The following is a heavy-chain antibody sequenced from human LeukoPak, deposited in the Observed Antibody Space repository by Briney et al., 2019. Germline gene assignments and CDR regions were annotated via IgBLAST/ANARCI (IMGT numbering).Heavy chain of an antibody. CDR1: GYSFTSYW. Sequence: GESLKISCKGSGYSFTSYWIGWVRQMPGKGLEWMGILYPGDSDARYSPSFQGQVAISANKSISTAYLQWSSLTASYTAMYYCARGLVGAYDYWGQGTLVTVSS. V-gene: IGHV5-51*01. J-gene: IGHJ4*02. CDR2: LYPGDSDA. CDR3: ARGLVGAYDY. D-gene: IGHD1-26*01.